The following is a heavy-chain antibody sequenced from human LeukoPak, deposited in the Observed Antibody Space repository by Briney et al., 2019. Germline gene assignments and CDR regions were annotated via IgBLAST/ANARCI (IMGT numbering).Heavy chain of an antibody. D-gene: IGHD1-26*01. Sequence: GGSLRASCVGSGFTFGNHWMSWVRQAPGKGLEWVANINQDGSENFYADSLRGRFTISRDNAMKSLFLQIDSLRAEDTAVYYCAKDMGLGSYSGGFDYWGQGTLVTVSS. CDR3: AKDMGLGSYSGGFDY. CDR2: INQDGSEN. CDR1: GFTFGNHW. V-gene: IGHV3-7*01. J-gene: IGHJ4*02.